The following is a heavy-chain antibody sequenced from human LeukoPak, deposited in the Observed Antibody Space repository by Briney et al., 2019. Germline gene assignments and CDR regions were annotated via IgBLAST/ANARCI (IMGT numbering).Heavy chain of an antibody. V-gene: IGHV4-59*08. Sequence: SETLSLTCIVSGGSISSYYWSWIRQPPGRGLEWIGSIYHSGSTYYNPSLKSRVTISVDTSKNQFSLKLSSVTAADTAVYYCARLLEGVGAFDIWGQGTMVTVSS. J-gene: IGHJ3*02. CDR2: IYHSGST. CDR3: ARLLEGVGAFDI. D-gene: IGHD3-10*01. CDR1: GGSISSYY.